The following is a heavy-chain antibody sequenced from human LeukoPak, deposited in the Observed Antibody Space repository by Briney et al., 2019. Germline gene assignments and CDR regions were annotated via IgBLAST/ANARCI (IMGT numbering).Heavy chain of an antibody. J-gene: IGHJ4*02. Sequence: SQTLSLTCTVSGGSISSSGYYWSWIRQPPGKGLEWIGYIYHGGHTWYNPSLKSRVTISANWSKNQFSLRLNSVRAADTAVYYCARRGDGYNPRASSYDFWGQGTLVSVSS. D-gene: IGHD5-24*01. CDR3: ARRGDGYNPRASSYDF. V-gene: IGHV4-30-2*01. CDR1: GGSISSSGYY. CDR2: IYHGGHT.